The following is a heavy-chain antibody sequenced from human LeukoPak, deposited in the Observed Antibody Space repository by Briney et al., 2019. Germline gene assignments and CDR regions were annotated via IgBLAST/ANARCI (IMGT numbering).Heavy chain of an antibody. D-gene: IGHD3-22*01. J-gene: IGHJ5*02. CDR1: GFSFTSYN. V-gene: IGHV1-46*01. CDR3: ARETSKGDSSAYWIPGWFDP. CDR2: IKPSGGNT. Sequence: ASVKASCKTSGFSFTSYNLHWVRQAPGQRLEWMGIIKPSGGNTNYAQKFQGRVTMTRDTSTSTVYMELSSLKSEDTAVYYCARETSKGDSSAYWIPGWFDPWGQGTLVTVSS.